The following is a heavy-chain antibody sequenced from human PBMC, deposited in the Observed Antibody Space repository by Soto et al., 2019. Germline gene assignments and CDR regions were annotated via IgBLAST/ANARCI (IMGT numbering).Heavy chain of an antibody. D-gene: IGHD3-22*01. Sequence: GGSLRLSCAASGFPFSIYGMHLVRQSPGKGLEWVAVISYDGSNKYYADSVKGRFTISRDNSKNTLYLQMNSLRAEDTAVYYCAKDNRYYYDSSGYTIHSGMDGWGQGTTVPVSS. CDR2: ISYDGSNK. V-gene: IGHV3-30*18. CDR1: GFPFSIYG. J-gene: IGHJ6*02. CDR3: AKDNRYYYDSSGYTIHSGMDG.